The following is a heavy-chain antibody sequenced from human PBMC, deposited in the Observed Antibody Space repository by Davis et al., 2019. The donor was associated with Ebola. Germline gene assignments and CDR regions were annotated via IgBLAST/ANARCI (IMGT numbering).Heavy chain of an antibody. D-gene: IGHD3-9*01. CDR1: GVSVSSYY. V-gene: IGHV4-59*02. J-gene: IGHJ4*02. Sequence: SETLSLTCTVSGVSVSSYYWSWIRLPPGKGLEWIRYISDIGSTKYTPSLKSRVTISVDTSKNQFSLKLTSATAADTAVYYCARGPPYYDVLTGDPQWGQGTQVTVSS. CDR2: ISDIGST. CDR3: ARGPPYYDVLTGDPQ.